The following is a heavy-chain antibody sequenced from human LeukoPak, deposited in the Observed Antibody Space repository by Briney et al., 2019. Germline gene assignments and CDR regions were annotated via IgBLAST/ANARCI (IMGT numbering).Heavy chain of an antibody. CDR1: GFTYTDYS. CDR2: VNADGGNT. CDR3: TKRVKYGGTWDHFAD. Sequence: GGSLRLSCSASGFTYTDYSMSWVRQVPGKGLEWVSTVNADGGNTYYADSVKGRFTISRDNSKSTLILQMNSLRVEDTALYYCTKRVKYGGTWDHFADWGQGTLVTVSS. J-gene: IGHJ4*02. V-gene: IGHV3-23*01. D-gene: IGHD1-26*01.